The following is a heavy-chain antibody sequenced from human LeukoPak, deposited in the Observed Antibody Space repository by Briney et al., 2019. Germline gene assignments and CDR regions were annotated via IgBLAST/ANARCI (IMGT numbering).Heavy chain of an antibody. J-gene: IGHJ4*02. CDR3: ARSQDQYSSGWYGRDFDY. D-gene: IGHD6-19*01. Sequence: GGSLRLSCAASGFTFSNYNMNWVRQAPGKGLEWVSYISSSSTTIHYADSVRGRFTISRDNARNSLYLQMNSLRAEDTAVYYCARSQDQYSSGWYGRDFDYWGQGTLVTVSS. CDR2: ISSSSTTI. V-gene: IGHV3-48*01. CDR1: GFTFSNYN.